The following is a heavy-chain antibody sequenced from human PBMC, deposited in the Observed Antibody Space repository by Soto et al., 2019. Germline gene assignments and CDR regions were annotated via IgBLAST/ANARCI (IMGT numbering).Heavy chain of an antibody. Sequence: VGSLRISCAASRFTFSYYSINWVLQTPGKGLEWVSYISSGSGNILYADSVKGRFTISRDNAKNSLYLQMNSLRAEDTAVYYCARTYGTGSLNWFDTWGQGTLVTVSS. V-gene: IGHV3-48*04. CDR1: RFTFSYYS. CDR3: ARTYGTGSLNWFDT. D-gene: IGHD3-10*01. J-gene: IGHJ5*02. CDR2: ISSGSGNI.